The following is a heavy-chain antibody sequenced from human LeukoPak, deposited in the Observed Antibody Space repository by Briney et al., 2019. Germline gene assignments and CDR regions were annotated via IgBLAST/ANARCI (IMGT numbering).Heavy chain of an antibody. CDR1: THPTTPPP. J-gene: IGHJ4*02. D-gene: IGHD1-26*01. CDR2: IDYSGST. CDR3: AKRIGSYWY. Sequence: SETLSLTCTVSTHPTTPPPPTWIRQPPGKGLEWIGHIDYSGSTSYSPSLKSRLTISIDTSKDQFSLYLSSVTAADTGVYYCAKRIGSYWYWGQGTLVTVSS. V-gene: IGHV4-59*11.